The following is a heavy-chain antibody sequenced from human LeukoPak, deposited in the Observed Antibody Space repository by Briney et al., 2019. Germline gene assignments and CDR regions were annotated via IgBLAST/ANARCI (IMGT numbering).Heavy chain of an antibody. Sequence: DPSETLSLTCTVSGGSISSSSYYWGWIRQPPGKGLEWIGSIYYSGSTYYNPSLKSRVTISVDTSKNQFSLKMTSVTAADTAFYFCARSEINDYMNYWGQGMPVTVSS. CDR1: GGSISSSSYY. J-gene: IGHJ4*02. D-gene: IGHD4/OR15-4a*01. V-gene: IGHV4-39*07. CDR2: IYYSGST. CDR3: ARSEINDYMNY.